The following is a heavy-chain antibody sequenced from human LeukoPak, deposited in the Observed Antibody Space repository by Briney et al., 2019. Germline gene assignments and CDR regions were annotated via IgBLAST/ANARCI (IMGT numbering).Heavy chain of an antibody. D-gene: IGHD3-16*01. V-gene: IGHV3-74*01. Sequence: PGGSLRLSCAASGFTFSSYWMHWVRQAPGKGLVWVSRINSDGSSTSYADSVKGRFTISRDNSKNTLYLQMDGLRAEDTAVYYCAKRDYYDENNFYPLFDSWGQGTLVTVSS. CDR2: INSDGSST. J-gene: IGHJ4*02. CDR3: AKRDYYDENNFYPLFDS. CDR1: GFTFSSYW.